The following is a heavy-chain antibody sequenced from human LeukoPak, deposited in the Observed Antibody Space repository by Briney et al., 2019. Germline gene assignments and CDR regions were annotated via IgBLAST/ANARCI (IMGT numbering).Heavy chain of an antibody. CDR3: ARDTYDILTGYYKWAFDI. CDR1: GFTFSSYT. D-gene: IGHD3-9*01. V-gene: IGHV3-21*06. Sequence: PGGSLRLSCAASGFTFSSYTMNWVRPAPGKGLEWVSSISSSSSYIYYADSVKGRFTISRDNAKNSLYLQMNSLRAEDTAVYYCARDTYDILTGYYKWAFDIWGQGTMVTVSS. J-gene: IGHJ3*02. CDR2: ISSSSSYI.